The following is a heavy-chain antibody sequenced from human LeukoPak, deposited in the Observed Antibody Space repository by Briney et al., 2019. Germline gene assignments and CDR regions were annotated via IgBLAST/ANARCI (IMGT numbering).Heavy chain of an antibody. CDR1: GGSFSGYY. CDR3: ARFGRRWWLRTVGYFDY. Sequence: SETLSLTCAVYGGSFSGYYWSWIRQPPGKGLEWIGEINHSGSTNYNPSLKSRVTISVDTSKNQFSLKLSSVTAADTAVYYCARFGRRWWLRTVGYFDYWGQGTLVTVSS. CDR2: INHSGST. D-gene: IGHD5-12*01. V-gene: IGHV4-34*01. J-gene: IGHJ4*02.